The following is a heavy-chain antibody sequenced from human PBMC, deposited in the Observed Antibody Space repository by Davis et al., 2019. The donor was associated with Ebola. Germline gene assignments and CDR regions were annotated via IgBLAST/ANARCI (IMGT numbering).Heavy chain of an antibody. D-gene: IGHD1-26*01. Sequence: GESLKISCAAAGFRFSDYYMTWIRQAPGKGLEWISYISSRGDYTNYADSVKGRFAISRDNAKNSLYLQMNSLRAEDTAIYYCARDMPSVGATSYWGQGTLVTVSS. J-gene: IGHJ4*02. CDR1: GFRFSDYY. CDR3: ARDMPSVGATSY. CDR2: ISSRGDYT. V-gene: IGHV3-11*06.